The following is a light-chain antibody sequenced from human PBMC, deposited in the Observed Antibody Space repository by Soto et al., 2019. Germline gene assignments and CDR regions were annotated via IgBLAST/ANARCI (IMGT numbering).Light chain of an antibody. J-gene: IGKJ5*01. Sequence: DIQMTQSPSTLSASVRDRVTITCRASQTISSWLAWFQQRPGRAPKFLIYKASSLKNGVPLRFSGSGSGTDFTLTITSLQPEDFATYYCQQSYNAPITFGQGTRLEIK. CDR2: KAS. CDR1: QTISSW. V-gene: IGKV1-5*03. CDR3: QQSYNAPIT.